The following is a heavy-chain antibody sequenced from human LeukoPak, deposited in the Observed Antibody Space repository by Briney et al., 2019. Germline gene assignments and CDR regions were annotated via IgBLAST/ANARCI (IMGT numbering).Heavy chain of an antibody. CDR2: ISGSGGST. V-gene: IGHV3-23*01. D-gene: IGHD3-22*01. CDR3: AKELYDSSGYYPVDAFDI. J-gene: IGHJ3*02. Sequence: GGSLRLSCAASGFTFSSYAMSWVRQAPGKGLEWVSAISGSGGSTYYADSVKGRFTISRDNSKNTLYLQMNSLRAEDTAVYYCAKELYDSSGYYPVDAFDIWGQGTTVTVSS. CDR1: GFTFSSYA.